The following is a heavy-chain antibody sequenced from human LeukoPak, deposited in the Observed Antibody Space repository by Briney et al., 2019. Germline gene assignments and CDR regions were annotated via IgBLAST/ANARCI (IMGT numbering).Heavy chain of an antibody. D-gene: IGHD6-19*01. V-gene: IGHV4-34*01. CDR2: INHSGST. CDR1: GGSISSYY. J-gene: IGHJ4*02. Sequence: PSETLSLTCTVSGGSISSYYWSWIRQPPGKGLEWIGEINHSGSTNYNPSLKSRVTISVDTSKNQFSLKLSSVTAADTAVYYCARGRGSGWYVYWGQGTLVTVSS. CDR3: ARGRGSGWYVY.